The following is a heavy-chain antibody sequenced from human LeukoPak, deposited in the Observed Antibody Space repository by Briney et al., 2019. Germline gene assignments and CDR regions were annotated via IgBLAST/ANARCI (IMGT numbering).Heavy chain of an antibody. CDR2: IYYSGST. Sequence: NPSETLSLTCTVSGGSISSYYWSWIRQPPGKGLEWIGYIYYSGSTNYNPSLKSRVTISVDTSKNQFSLKLSSVTAADTAVYYCARGIPLDLSYHGMDVWGQGTTVTVSS. CDR3: ARGIPLDLSYHGMDV. V-gene: IGHV4-59*01. J-gene: IGHJ6*02. CDR1: GGSISSYY. D-gene: IGHD1-1*01.